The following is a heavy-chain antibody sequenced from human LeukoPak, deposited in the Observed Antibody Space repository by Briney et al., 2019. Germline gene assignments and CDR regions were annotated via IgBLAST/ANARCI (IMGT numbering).Heavy chain of an antibody. V-gene: IGHV4-39*01. CDR2: IYYSGST. CDR1: GGSISSSSYY. CDR3: ARQAPPSALRLGELSLPFGY. D-gene: IGHD3-16*02. Sequence: SETLSLTCTVSGGSISSSSYYWGWIRQPPGKGLEWIGSIYYSGSTYYNPSLKSRVTISVDTSKNQFSLKLSSVTAADTAVYYCARQAPPSALRLGELSLPFGYWGQGTLVTVSS. J-gene: IGHJ4*02.